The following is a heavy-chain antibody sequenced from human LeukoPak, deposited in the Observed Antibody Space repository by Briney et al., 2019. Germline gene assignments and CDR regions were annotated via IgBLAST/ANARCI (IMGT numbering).Heavy chain of an antibody. Sequence: QPGGSLRLSCAASGFTFSDYAMTWVRQAPGKGLEWVSALTGSYATYYADSVKGRFTISRDNSKSTLYLQMNSLRAEDTAVYYCARVRYDSTASYFDYWGQGTLVTVSS. V-gene: IGHV3-23*01. J-gene: IGHJ4*02. CDR2: LTGSYAT. CDR1: GFTFSDYA. D-gene: IGHD3-22*01. CDR3: ARVRYDSTASYFDY.